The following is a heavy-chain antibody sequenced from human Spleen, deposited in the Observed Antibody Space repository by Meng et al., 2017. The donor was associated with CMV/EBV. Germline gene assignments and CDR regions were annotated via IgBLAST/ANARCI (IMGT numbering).Heavy chain of an antibody. CDR2: THYSGTT. CDR3: ARQHYDFWSGHMYNWFDP. D-gene: IGHD3-3*01. Sequence: SETLSLTCTVSGDSMSSGDYYWTWIRQPPGKGLEWIGYTHYSGTTYYNPPLMSRVAISVDTSKNQFSLNLNSVTASDTAVYYCARQHYDFWSGHMYNWFDPWGQGTLVTVSS. J-gene: IGHJ5*02. V-gene: IGHV4-30-4*08. CDR1: GDSMSSGDYY.